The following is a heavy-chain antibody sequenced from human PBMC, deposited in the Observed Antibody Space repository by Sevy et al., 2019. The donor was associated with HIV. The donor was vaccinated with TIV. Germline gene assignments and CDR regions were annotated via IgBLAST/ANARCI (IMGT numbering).Heavy chain of an antibody. V-gene: IGHV3-7*01. J-gene: IGHJ4*02. CDR1: GFTFSSSS. CDR3: ARFVSLGY. D-gene: IGHD6-13*01. Sequence: GGSLSLSCAASGFTFSSSSMTWVRQAPGKGLEWVDTISQGGSEEYYVDSVKGRFTISRDNAKNSLYLQMNSLSAVDTAVYFCARFVSLGYWGQGTLVTVSS. CDR2: ISQGGSEE.